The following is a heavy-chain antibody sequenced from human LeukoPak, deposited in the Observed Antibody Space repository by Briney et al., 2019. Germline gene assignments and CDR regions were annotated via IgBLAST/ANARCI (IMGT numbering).Heavy chain of an antibody. J-gene: IGHJ4*02. D-gene: IGHD3-10*01. Sequence: SETLSLTCTVSGGSISSYYWSWIRQPPGKGLEWIGYIYYNGDTNYNPSLKSRVTISLDSSKKQFSLNLYSVTAADTAVYYCAQYIRQSGTYYFDYWGQGTLVTVSS. CDR3: AQYIRQSGTYYFDY. CDR2: IYYNGDT. CDR1: GGSISSYY. V-gene: IGHV4-59*01.